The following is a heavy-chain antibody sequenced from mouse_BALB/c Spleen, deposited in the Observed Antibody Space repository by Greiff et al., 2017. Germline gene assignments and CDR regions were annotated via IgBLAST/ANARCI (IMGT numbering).Heavy chain of an antibody. CDR3: ARDYRYDVGWYFDV. Sequence: LVESGAELVKPGASVKLSCTASGFNIKDTYMHWVKQRPEQGLEWIGRIDPANGNTKYDPKFQGKATITADTSSNTAYLQLSSLTSEDTAVYYCARDYRYDVGWYFDVWGAGTTVTVSS. D-gene: IGHD2-14*01. V-gene: IGHV14-3*02. CDR2: IDPANGNT. CDR1: GFNIKDTY. J-gene: IGHJ1*01.